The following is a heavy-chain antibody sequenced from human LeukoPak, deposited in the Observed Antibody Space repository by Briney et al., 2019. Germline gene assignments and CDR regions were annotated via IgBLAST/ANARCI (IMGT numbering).Heavy chain of an antibody. J-gene: IGHJ6*03. CDR3: ARSVDIVVVPAAILHYYYYMDV. CDR1: GGTFSSYA. CDR2: IIPIFGTA. Sequence: GASVKVSCKASGGTFSSYAISWVRQAPGQGLEWMGGIIPIFGTANYAQKFQGRVTMTTDTSTITADMELRNLRSDDTAVYYCARSVDIVVVPAAILHYYYYMDVWGKGTTVTVSS. V-gene: IGHV1-69*05. D-gene: IGHD2-2*03.